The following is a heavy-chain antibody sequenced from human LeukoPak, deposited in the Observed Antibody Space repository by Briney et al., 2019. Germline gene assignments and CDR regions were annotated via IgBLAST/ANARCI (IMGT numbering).Heavy chain of an antibody. V-gene: IGHV3-21*01. J-gene: IGHJ6*02. CDR1: GFTFSSYS. D-gene: IGHD5-18*01. Sequence: GGSLRLSCAASGFTFSSYSMNWVRQAPGKGLEWVSSISSSSSYIYYADSVKGRFTISRDNAKNSLYLQMNSLRAEDTAVYYCAREIQLYYYGMDVWGQGTTVTVSS. CDR3: AREIQLYYYGMDV. CDR2: ISSSSSYI.